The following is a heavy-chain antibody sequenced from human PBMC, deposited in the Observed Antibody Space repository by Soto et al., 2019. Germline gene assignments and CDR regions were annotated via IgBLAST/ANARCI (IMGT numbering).Heavy chain of an antibody. CDR2: INHDASGK. Sequence: GGSLRLSSEDFGFNFNDAYMTWVSLAPGEGLAWVARINHDASGKNFVASVRGRFTISEDNTDRSLFLHMTSQRAEDTAVYYCTWRKGWLLFPSPTRCGQGTLVTVSS. CDR1: GFNFNDAY. D-gene: IGHD2-21*02. CDR3: TWRKGWLLFPSPTR. V-gene: IGHV3-7*03. J-gene: IGHJ4*02.